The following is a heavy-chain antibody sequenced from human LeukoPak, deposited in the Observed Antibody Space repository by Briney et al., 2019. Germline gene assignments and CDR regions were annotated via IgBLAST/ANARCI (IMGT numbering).Heavy chain of an antibody. D-gene: IGHD5-12*01. V-gene: IGHV3-33*01. CDR3: ARDLEEEWLLDY. CDR1: GFTFSSYG. CDR2: IWYDGSNK. Sequence: GRSLRLSCEASGFTFSSYGMHWVRQAPGKGLEGVAVIWYDGSNKYYADSVKGRFTISRDNSKNTLYLQMNSLRAEDTAVYYCARDLEEEWLLDYWGQGTLVTVSS. J-gene: IGHJ4*02.